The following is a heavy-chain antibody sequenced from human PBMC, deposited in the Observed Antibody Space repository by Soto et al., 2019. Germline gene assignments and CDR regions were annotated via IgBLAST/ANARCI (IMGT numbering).Heavy chain of an antibody. CDR3: AIVWCVESQH. D-gene: IGHD3-10*01. CDR2: IYYSGIT. CDR1: GGSISSSSYY. Sequence: QLQLQESGPGLVKPSETLSLTCTVSGGSISSSSYYWGWIRQPPGKGLEWIGSIYYSGITYYNPSLKSRVPTSLDPSKNQFSLKLSSVNAADTPVYYCAIVWCVESQHWGQGNMVTVS. J-gene: IGHJ1*01. V-gene: IGHV4-39*01.